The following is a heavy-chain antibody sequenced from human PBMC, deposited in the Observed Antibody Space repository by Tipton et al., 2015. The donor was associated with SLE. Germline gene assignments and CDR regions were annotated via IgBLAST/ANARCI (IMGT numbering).Heavy chain of an antibody. V-gene: IGHV4-34*01. D-gene: IGHD6-13*01. Sequence: TLSLTCSVYGGSISGYYWNWIRQSPGKGMEWIGEINHDGTTNYNPSLKSRVTISVDTSKNQFSLKLSSVTAADTAVDYCSRLGIAAGAGGYGGQGALVTVS. CDR2: INHDGTT. J-gene: IGHJ4*02. CDR1: GGSISGYY. CDR3: SRLGIAAGAGGY.